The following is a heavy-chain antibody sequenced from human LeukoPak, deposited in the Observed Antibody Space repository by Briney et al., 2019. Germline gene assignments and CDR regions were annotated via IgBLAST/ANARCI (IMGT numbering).Heavy chain of an antibody. CDR2: INHSGST. Sequence: PSETLSLTCAVYGGSFSGYYWSWIRQPPGKGLEWIGEINHSGSTNYNPSLKSRVTISVDTSKNQFSLKLSSVTAADTAVYYCARGAYDFWSGSFYYFDYWGQGTLVIVSS. V-gene: IGHV4-34*01. CDR1: GGSFSGYY. J-gene: IGHJ4*02. CDR3: ARGAYDFWSGSFYYFDY. D-gene: IGHD3-3*01.